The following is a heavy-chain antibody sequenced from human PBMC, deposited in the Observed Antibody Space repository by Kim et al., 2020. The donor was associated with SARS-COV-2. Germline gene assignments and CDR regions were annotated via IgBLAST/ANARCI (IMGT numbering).Heavy chain of an antibody. CDR3: ARYSGSAFDI. V-gene: IGHV3-74*03. Sequence: PKYADAVEGRFTIYRDNAKNTLYLQMNNLRPEDAAVYYCARYSGSAFDIWGQGTMVSVSS. CDR2: P. D-gene: IGHD1-26*01. J-gene: IGHJ3*02.